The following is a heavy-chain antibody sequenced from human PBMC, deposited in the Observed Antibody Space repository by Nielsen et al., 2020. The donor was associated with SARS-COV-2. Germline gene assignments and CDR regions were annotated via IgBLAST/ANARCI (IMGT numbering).Heavy chain of an antibody. CDR3: VYGVLES. CDR1: GFSFSTYG. V-gene: IGHV3-23*01. J-gene: IGHJ4*02. CDR2: INGNGAPT. D-gene: IGHD3-16*01. Sequence: ESLSLSCAASGFSFSTYGMCWVRLPPGQGLEWVSLINGNGAPTYYADSVKGRFTISRDNSKNSLFLQLIKLIAEDTAVYYCVYGVLESWGQGTLVIVSS.